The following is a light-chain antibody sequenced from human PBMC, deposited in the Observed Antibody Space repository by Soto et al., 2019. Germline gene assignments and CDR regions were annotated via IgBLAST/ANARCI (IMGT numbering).Light chain of an antibody. Sequence: QSVLTQPPSASGTPGQRVTISCSGSSSNIGSNYVYWYQQLPGTAPKLLLYRNNQRPSGVPDRFSGSKSGTSASLAISGLRYEDEADYYCAAWDDSLSGHWVFGGGTKLTVL. J-gene: IGLJ3*02. CDR3: AAWDDSLSGHWV. CDR2: RNN. CDR1: SSNIGSNY. V-gene: IGLV1-47*01.